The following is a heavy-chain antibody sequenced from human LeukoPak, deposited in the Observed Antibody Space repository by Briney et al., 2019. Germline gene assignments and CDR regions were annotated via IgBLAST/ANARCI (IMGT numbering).Heavy chain of an antibody. CDR2: IKSKTDGGTT. CDR3: TTLISPDP. J-gene: IGHJ5*02. D-gene: IGHD2-8*01. Sequence: PGGSLRLSCAASGFTFSNAWMSWVRQAPGKGLEWAGRIKSKTDGGTTDYAAPVKGRFTISRDDSKNTLYLQMNSLKTEDTAVYYCTTLISPDPWGQGTLVTVSS. V-gene: IGHV3-15*01. CDR1: GFTFSNAW.